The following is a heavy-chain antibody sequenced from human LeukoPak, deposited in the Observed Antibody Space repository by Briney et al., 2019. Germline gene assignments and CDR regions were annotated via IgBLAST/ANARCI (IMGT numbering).Heavy chain of an antibody. Sequence: GGSLRLSCAASGFTFDDYAMHWVRQAPGKGLEWVSGISWNSGSIGYADSVKGRFTISRDNAKNSLYLQMNSLRAEDTALYYCARAPAHYYYMDVWGKGTTVTVSS. J-gene: IGHJ6*03. CDR3: ARAPAHYYYMDV. CDR1: GFTFDDYA. CDR2: ISWNSGSI. V-gene: IGHV3-9*01.